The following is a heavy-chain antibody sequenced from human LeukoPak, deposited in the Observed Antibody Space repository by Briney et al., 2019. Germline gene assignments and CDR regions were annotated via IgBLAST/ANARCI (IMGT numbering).Heavy chain of an antibody. CDR3: ARGKYSSGWFDY. CDR2: ISSRGDYI. CDR1: GFTFSSDT. V-gene: IGHV3-21*01. J-gene: IGHJ4*02. D-gene: IGHD6-19*01. Sequence: GGSLRLSCSASGFTFSSDTMNWVRQAPGRGLEWVSSISSRGDYIYYADSVKGRFTISRDNAKNSLYLQMNSLRAEDTAVYYCARGKYSSGWFDYWGQGTLVTVSS.